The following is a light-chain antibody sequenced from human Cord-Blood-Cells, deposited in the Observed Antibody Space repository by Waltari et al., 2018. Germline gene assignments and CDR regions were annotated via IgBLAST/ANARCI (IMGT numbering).Light chain of an antibody. J-gene: IGLJ3*02. CDR2: DVS. Sequence: QSALPQPASVSGSPGPSITIPCTGTSSDVGGSNYFSWYQQHPGKAPKLMIYDVSNRPSGVSNRFSGSKSGNTASLTISGLQAEDEADYYCSSYTSSSTVFGGGTKLTVL. CDR3: SSYTSSSTV. V-gene: IGLV2-14*01. CDR1: SSDVGGSNY.